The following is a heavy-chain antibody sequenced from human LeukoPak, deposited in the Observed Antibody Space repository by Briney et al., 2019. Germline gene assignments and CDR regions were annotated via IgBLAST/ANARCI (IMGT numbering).Heavy chain of an antibody. V-gene: IGHV3-23*01. Sequence: GGSLRLSCAASGFTFSSYAMSWVRQAPGKGLEWVSAIHGSGGSTYYAASVKGRLTISIKSSKNTLYLQMNSLRAEDTAVYYCAKDIAAAGTVDYWGQGTLVTVSS. CDR2: IHGSGGST. CDR3: AKDIAAAGTVDY. J-gene: IGHJ4*02. CDR1: GFTFSSYA. D-gene: IGHD6-13*01.